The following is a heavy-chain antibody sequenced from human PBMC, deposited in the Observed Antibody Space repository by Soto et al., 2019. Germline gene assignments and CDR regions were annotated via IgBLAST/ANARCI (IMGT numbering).Heavy chain of an antibody. CDR1: GFTFSSYG. V-gene: IGHV3-64*01. J-gene: IGHJ4*02. Sequence: EVPLVESGGGLVQPGGSLRLSCAASGFTFSSYGIHWVRQAPGKGLEYVSAISSNGGSTYYANSVKGRFTISRDNSKNTLYLQMGSLRAEDMAVYYCARSLMGATDCWGQGTLVTVSS. CDR3: ARSLMGATDC. CDR2: ISSNGGST. D-gene: IGHD1-26*01.